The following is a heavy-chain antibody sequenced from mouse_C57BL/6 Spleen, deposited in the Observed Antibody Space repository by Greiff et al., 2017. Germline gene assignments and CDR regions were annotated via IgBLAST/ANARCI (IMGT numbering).Heavy chain of an antibody. CDR1: GYTFTSYW. CDR2: IDPSDSYT. CDR3: ARLSPPDYYGSSYAMDY. V-gene: IGHV1-59*01. D-gene: IGHD1-1*01. J-gene: IGHJ4*01. Sequence: QVQLQQPGAELVRPGTSVKLSCKASGYTFTSYWMHWVKQRPGQGLEWIGVIDPSDSYTNYNQKFKGKATLTVDTSSSTAYMQLSSLTSEDSAVYYCARLSPPDYYGSSYAMDYWGQGTSVTVSS.